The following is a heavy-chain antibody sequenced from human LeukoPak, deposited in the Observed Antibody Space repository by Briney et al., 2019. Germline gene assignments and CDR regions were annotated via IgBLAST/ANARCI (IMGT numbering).Heavy chain of an antibody. CDR1: GGSISSGGYY. D-gene: IGHD3-3*01. Sequence: KPSQTLSLTCTVSGGSISSGGYYWSWIRQHPGKGLEWIGYIYYSGSTYYNPSLKSRVTISVDTSKNQFSLKLSSMTAADTAVYYCARQAYYDFWSGYLEGNWFDPWGQGTLVTVSS. CDR2: IYYSGST. V-gene: IGHV4-31*03. J-gene: IGHJ5*02. CDR3: ARQAYYDFWSGYLEGNWFDP.